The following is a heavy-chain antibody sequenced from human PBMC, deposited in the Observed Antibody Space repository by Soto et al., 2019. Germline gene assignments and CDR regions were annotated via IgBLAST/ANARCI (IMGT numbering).Heavy chain of an antibody. CDR3: AREDYTGNSRFFDY. Sequence: PSETLSLTCSVSGGSIGSGNYYWSWIRHPPGKGLEWIGYIYHSGITHYNPSLNSRVTISVDMSKNQFSLRLSSVTAADTAVYYCAREDYTGNSRFFDYWGQGVLVTVSS. V-gene: IGHV4-30-4*01. J-gene: IGHJ4*02. CDR1: GGSIGSGNYY. D-gene: IGHD3-9*01. CDR2: IYHSGIT.